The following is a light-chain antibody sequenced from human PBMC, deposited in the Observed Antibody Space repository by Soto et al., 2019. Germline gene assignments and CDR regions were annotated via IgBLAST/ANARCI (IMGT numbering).Light chain of an antibody. CDR2: AAS. CDR1: QDISTE. CDR3: LQDYNYPRT. V-gene: IGKV1-6*01. Sequence: AIQMTQSPSSLSASVGDRVTITCRASQDISTELGWYQQRPGTAPKLLIYAASTLQGGVPSRFSGSGSGTDFTLTISSLQPEDFATYYCLQDYNYPRTFGQGTKVEI. J-gene: IGKJ1*01.